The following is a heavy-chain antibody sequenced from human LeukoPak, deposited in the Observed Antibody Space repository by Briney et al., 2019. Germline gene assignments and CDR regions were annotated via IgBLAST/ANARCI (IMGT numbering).Heavy chain of an antibody. J-gene: IGHJ1*01. CDR3: ARGKYQLLYRYFQH. CDR2: IYYSGST. D-gene: IGHD2-2*02. Sequence: SETLSLTCTVSGGSISSSSYFWGWIRQPPGKGLEWIGSIYYSGSTYYNPSLKSRVTISVDTSKNQFSLKLSSVTAADTAVYYCARGKYQLLYRYFQHWGQGTLVTVSS. CDR1: GGSISSSSYF. V-gene: IGHV4-39*01.